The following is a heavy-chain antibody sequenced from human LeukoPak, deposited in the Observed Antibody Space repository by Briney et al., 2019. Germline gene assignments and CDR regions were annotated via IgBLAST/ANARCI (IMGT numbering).Heavy chain of an antibody. Sequence: KPSETLSLTCTVSGGSISSYYWSWIRQPPGKGLEWIGYIYTSGSTNYNPSLKSRVTMSVDTSKNQFSLKLSSVTAADTAVYYCARDDRNYYGMDVWGQGTTVTVSS. D-gene: IGHD3-22*01. J-gene: IGHJ6*02. CDR2: IYTSGST. CDR1: GGSISSYY. V-gene: IGHV4-4*08. CDR3: ARDDRNYYGMDV.